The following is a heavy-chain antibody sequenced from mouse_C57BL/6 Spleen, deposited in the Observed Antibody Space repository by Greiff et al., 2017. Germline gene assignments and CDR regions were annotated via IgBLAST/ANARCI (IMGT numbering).Heavy chain of an antibody. V-gene: IGHV1-15*01. D-gene: IGHD4-1*02. CDR3: TRRRVNWDEFAY. Sequence: QVQLKQSGAELVRPGASVTLSCKASGYTFTDYEMHWVKQTPVHGLEWIGAIDPETGGTAYNQKFKGKAILTADKSSSTAYMELRSLTSEDSAVYYCTRRRVNWDEFAYWGQGTLVTVSA. CDR2: IDPETGGT. J-gene: IGHJ3*01. CDR1: GYTFTDYE.